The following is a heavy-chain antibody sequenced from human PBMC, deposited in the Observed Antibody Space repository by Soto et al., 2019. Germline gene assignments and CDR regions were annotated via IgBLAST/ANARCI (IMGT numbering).Heavy chain of an antibody. V-gene: IGHV4-31*03. CDR3: ARYPSGWGSYFDN. CDR1: GGSISSGGYY. D-gene: IGHD3-10*01. CDR2: IYYSGST. Sequence: QVQLQESGPGPVKPSQTLSLTCTVSGGSISSGGYYWSWIRQHPGKGLEWIGYIYYSGSTYYNPSLKGRFTITVNTSKNLSSLKMSSVTAADTAVYYFARYPSGWGSYFDNGGQGTLVPVSP. J-gene: IGHJ4*02.